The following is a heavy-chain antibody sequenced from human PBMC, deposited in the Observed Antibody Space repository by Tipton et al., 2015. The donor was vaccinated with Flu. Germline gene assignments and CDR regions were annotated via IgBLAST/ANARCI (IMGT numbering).Heavy chain of an antibody. CDR1: GDSMSNYY. CDR3: ASTTNVGRTIEPNFDY. V-gene: IGHV4-4*07. D-gene: IGHD1-1*01. Sequence: TLSLTCTVSGDSMSNYYWNWIRQPAGKGLEWIGRIYASGSTTYNPSLKSRVTMSVDTSKKQFSLKLSSVTAADTAVYFCASTTNVGRTIEPNFDYWGQGTLVTVSS. CDR2: IYASGST. J-gene: IGHJ4*02.